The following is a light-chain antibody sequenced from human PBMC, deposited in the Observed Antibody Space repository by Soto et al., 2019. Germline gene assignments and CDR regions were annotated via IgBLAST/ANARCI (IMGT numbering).Light chain of an antibody. Sequence: QSVLTQPASVSGSPGQSITISCTGTSNDIGDYNYVSWYQQHPGEAPKLMIYEISKRPSGVSNRFSGSKSGNTASLTISGPQAEGEANYYCSSYTSTGTLYVFGTGTKVTVL. V-gene: IGLV2-14*01. CDR3: SSYTSTGTLYV. CDR2: EIS. CDR1: SNDIGDYNY. J-gene: IGLJ1*01.